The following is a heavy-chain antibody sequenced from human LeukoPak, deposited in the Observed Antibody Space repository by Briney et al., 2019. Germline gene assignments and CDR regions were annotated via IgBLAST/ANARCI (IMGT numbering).Heavy chain of an antibody. CDR2: INPNSGGT. V-gene: IGHV1-2*02. D-gene: IGHD3-22*01. CDR1: GYTFTGYY. CDR3: ARGGYYDSSGYSLGMDY. Sequence: ASVKVSCKASGYTFTGYYMHWVRQAPGQGLEWMGWINPNSGGTNYAQKFQGRVTMTRDTSISTAYMELSRLRSDDTAVYYCARGGYYDSSGYSLGMDYWGQGTLVTVSS. J-gene: IGHJ4*02.